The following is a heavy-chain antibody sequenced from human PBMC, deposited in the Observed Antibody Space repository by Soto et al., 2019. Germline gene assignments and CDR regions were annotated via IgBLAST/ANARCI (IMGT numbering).Heavy chain of an antibody. Sequence: TGGSLRLSCTASGFTSGSYYMNWVRQAPGKGLEWVAIIKNDGSEKYYADSVKGRFTISRDNSKNTLYLQMNSLRAEDTAVYYCARVDYYGSGSYDAFDIWGQGTMVTVSS. CDR2: IKNDGSEK. CDR3: ARVDYYGSGSYDAFDI. D-gene: IGHD3-10*01. CDR1: GFTSGSYY. V-gene: IGHV3-7*01. J-gene: IGHJ3*02.